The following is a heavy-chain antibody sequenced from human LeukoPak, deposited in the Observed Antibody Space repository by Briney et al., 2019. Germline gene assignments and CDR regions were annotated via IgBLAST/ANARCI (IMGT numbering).Heavy chain of an antibody. J-gene: IGHJ4*02. CDR3: ARGYGSGSHYNN. D-gene: IGHD3-10*01. Sequence: KTSETLSLTCAVSGGSISSSNWWSWVGQPPGKGLEWFGEIYHSGSTNYNPSLKSRVTISVDKSKNQFSLKLSSVTAADTAVYYCARGYGSGSHYNNWGQGTLVTVSS. V-gene: IGHV4-4*02. CDR2: IYHSGST. CDR1: GGSISSSNW.